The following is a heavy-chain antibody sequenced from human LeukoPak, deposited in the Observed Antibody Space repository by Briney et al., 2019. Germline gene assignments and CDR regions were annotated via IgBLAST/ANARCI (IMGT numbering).Heavy chain of an antibody. Sequence: SETLSLTCTVSGGSISSYYWSWIRQPAGKGLEWIGRIYTSGSTNYNPSLKSRVTMSVDTSKNQFSLKLSSVTAADTAVYYCARDHRSSSWYRAFRFDPWGQGTLVTVSS. CDR3: ARDHRSSSWYRAFRFDP. D-gene: IGHD6-13*01. J-gene: IGHJ5*02. CDR1: GGSISSYY. CDR2: IYTSGST. V-gene: IGHV4-4*07.